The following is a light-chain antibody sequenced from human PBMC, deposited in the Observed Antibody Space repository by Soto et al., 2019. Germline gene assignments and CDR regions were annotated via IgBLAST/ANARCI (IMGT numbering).Light chain of an antibody. CDR2: GAS. V-gene: IGKV3-15*01. J-gene: IGKJ1*01. CDR3: QQYNNWPRT. Sequence: IVMTHSPATLSVSPGETATLSCRASQSVSSNLAWYQQKPGQDTRILIYGASTRATGIPDRFSGSGSGTEFTLTISSLQSEDFAVYYCQQYNNWPRTFGQGTKVDTK. CDR1: QSVSSN.